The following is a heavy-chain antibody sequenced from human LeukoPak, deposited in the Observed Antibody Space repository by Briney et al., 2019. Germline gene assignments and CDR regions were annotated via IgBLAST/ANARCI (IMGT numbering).Heavy chain of an antibody. CDR1: GGSISSYY. Sequence: SETLSLTCTVSGGSISSYYWSWIRQPPGKRLEWIGYIYYSGSTNYNPSLKSRVTISVDTSKNQFSLKLSSVTAADTAVYYCARATGYYDSSGLDWFDPWGQGTLVTVSS. CDR2: IYYSGST. D-gene: IGHD3-22*01. CDR3: ARATGYYDSSGLDWFDP. J-gene: IGHJ5*02. V-gene: IGHV4-59*01.